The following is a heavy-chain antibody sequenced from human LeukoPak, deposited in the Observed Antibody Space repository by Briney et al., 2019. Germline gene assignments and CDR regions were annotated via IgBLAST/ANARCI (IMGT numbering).Heavy chain of an antibody. Sequence: GGSLRLSCAASGFTFSSYGMHWVRQAPAKGLEWVAFIRYDGTNKYYADSVKGRFTISSDTSKNTLYLQMTSPRTEDTAVYYCAKDLGSSGCFDYWGQGTLVTVSS. CDR1: GFTFSSYG. D-gene: IGHD6-19*01. CDR3: AKDLGSSGCFDY. V-gene: IGHV3-30*02. J-gene: IGHJ4*02. CDR2: IRYDGTNK.